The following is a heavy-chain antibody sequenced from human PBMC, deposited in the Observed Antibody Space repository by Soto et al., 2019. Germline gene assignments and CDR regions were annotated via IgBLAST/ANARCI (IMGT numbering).Heavy chain of an antibody. CDR2: IIPMLGMS. D-gene: IGHD3-10*01. Sequence: QVQLVQSGAEVKKPGSPVRVSCTASGDTFNFYTISWVRQVPGQGPEWMGRIIPMLGMSNYAQKFQGRVTIMADNATSTVYMTLSGLTSEDTAVYYCATTYGSGSTHFDYWGQGTLVTVSS. CDR1: GDTFNFYT. V-gene: IGHV1-69*02. J-gene: IGHJ4*02. CDR3: ATTYGSGSTHFDY.